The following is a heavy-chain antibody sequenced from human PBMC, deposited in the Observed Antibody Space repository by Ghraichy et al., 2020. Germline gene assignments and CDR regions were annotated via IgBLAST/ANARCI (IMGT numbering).Heavy chain of an antibody. CDR2: INPNSGGT. CDR3: ARLDIVVVPAAIPVDY. V-gene: IGHV1-2*02. Sequence: ASVKVSCKASGYTFTGYYMHWVRQAPGQGLEWMGWINPNSGGTNYAQKFQGRVTMTRDTSISTAYMELSRLRSDDTAVYYCARLDIVVVPAAIPVDYWGQGTLVTVSS. D-gene: IGHD2-2*02. J-gene: IGHJ4*02. CDR1: GYTFTGYY.